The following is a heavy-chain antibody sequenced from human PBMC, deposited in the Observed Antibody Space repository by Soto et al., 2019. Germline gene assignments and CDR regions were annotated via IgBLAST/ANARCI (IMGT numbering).Heavy chain of an antibody. Sequence: GESLKLSCKGSGYSFTSYWISWVRQMPGKGLEWMGRIDPSDSYTNYSPSFQGHVTISADKSISTAYLQWSRLKASDTAMYYCETRRGYSYGDDDFDIWGQGTMVTVSS. CDR2: IDPSDSYT. D-gene: IGHD5-18*01. CDR1: GYSFTSYW. CDR3: ETRRGYSYGDDDFDI. J-gene: IGHJ3*02. V-gene: IGHV5-10-1*01.